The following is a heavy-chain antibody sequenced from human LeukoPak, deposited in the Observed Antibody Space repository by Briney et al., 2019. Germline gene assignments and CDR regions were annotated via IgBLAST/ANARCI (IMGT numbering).Heavy chain of an antibody. Sequence: GGSLRLSCAASGFTFSSYAMTWVRQAPGKGLEWVSAISGSGGSTYYADSVKGRFTISRDNSKNTLYLQMNSLRAEDTAVYYCARETRGTVGSYWGQGTLVTVSS. J-gene: IGHJ4*02. CDR3: ARETRGTVGSY. D-gene: IGHD1-26*01. CDR1: GFTFSSYA. CDR2: ISGSGGST. V-gene: IGHV3-23*01.